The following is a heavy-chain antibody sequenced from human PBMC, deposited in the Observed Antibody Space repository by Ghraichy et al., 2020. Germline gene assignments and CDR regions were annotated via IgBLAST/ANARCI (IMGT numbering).Heavy chain of an antibody. Sequence: SETLSLTCNVSGGSINGYWWTWIRQPPGKGLEFIGYIYYSGRTNYSPSLKSRVTMSVDESRNQFSLRLTSVTAADTAMYYCARLGKATVTTGPVDYWGQGALVTVSS. CDR2: IYYSGRT. CDR1: GGSINGYW. D-gene: IGHD4-11*01. V-gene: IGHV4-59*08. J-gene: IGHJ4*02. CDR3: ARLGKATVTTGPVDY.